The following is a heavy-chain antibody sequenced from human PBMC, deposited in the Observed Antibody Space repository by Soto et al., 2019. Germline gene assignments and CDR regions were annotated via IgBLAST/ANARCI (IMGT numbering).Heavy chain of an antibody. D-gene: IGHD3-9*01. V-gene: IGHV4-34*01. CDR3: VHDILTGYHY. CDR1: GGSFSGYY. J-gene: IGHJ4*02. CDR2: INHSGST. Sequence: ASETLSLTCAVYGGSFSGYYWSWIRQPPGKGLEWIGEINHSGSTNYNPSLKSRVTISVDTSKNQFSLKLSSVTAADTAVYYCVHDILTGYHYWGQGTLVTVSS.